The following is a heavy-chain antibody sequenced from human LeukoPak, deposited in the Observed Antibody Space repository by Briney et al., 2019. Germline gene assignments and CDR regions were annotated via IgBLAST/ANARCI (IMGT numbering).Heavy chain of an antibody. J-gene: IGHJ2*01. Sequence: PGGSLRLSCAASGFTFSSYDMHWVRQATGKGLEWVSAIGTAGDTYYPGSVKGRFTISRENAKNSLYLQMNSLRAGDTAVYYCARVGSGSGWYGWYFDLWGRGTLVTVSS. CDR3: ARVGSGSGWYGWYFDL. CDR2: IGTAGDT. V-gene: IGHV3-13*01. D-gene: IGHD6-19*01. CDR1: GFTFSSYD.